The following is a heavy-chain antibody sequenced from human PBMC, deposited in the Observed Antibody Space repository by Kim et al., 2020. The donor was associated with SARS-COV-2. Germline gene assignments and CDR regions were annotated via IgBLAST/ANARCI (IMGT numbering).Heavy chain of an antibody. Sequence: KSRVTISVDTSKNQFSLKLSSVTAADTAVYYCARRSLGYCSSTSCYEAFDYWGQGTLVTVSS. V-gene: IGHV4-59*08. CDR3: ARRSLGYCSSTSCYEAFDY. J-gene: IGHJ4*02. D-gene: IGHD2-2*01.